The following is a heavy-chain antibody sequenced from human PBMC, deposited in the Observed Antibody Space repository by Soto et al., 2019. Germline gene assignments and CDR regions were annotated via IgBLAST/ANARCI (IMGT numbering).Heavy chain of an antibody. CDR2: IWHDGSEK. Sequence: QVQLVESGGGVVQSGTSLRLSCAASGFTLRSYGMHWVRQAPGKRLEWVAIIWHDGSEKYYADSVRGRFTVSRDNSKSKLDLQMNSLRVEDTAIYYCARDKGSDAPIDIWGQGTMVTVSS. CDR3: ARDKGSDAPIDI. D-gene: IGHD3-10*01. J-gene: IGHJ3*02. V-gene: IGHV3-33*01. CDR1: GFTLRSYG.